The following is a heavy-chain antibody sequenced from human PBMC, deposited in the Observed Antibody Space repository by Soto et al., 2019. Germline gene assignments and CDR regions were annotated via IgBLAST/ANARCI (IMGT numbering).Heavy chain of an antibody. V-gene: IGHV3-30*18. J-gene: IGHJ6*02. Sequence: GGSLRLACAASGFTFSSYGMHWVRQAPGKGLEWVAVISYDGSNKYYADSVKGRFTISRDNSKNTLYLQMNSLRAEDTAVYYCAKDRAGTSYYYYGMDVWGQGTTVTVSS. CDR1: GFTFSSYG. D-gene: IGHD6-19*01. CDR2: ISYDGSNK. CDR3: AKDRAGTSYYYYGMDV.